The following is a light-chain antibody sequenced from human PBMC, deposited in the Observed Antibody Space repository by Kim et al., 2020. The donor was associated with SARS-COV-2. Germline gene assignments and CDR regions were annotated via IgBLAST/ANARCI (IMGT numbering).Light chain of an antibody. V-gene: IGKV3-20*01. Sequence: SEEKAAISCSAGQSGISSYLAWYQQKPGQAPRLLIYGASSRATGIPDRFSGSGSGTEFTLTISRLESEDFAVYYCQQYNRSPPYTFGQGTKLEI. CDR2: GAS. CDR3: QQYNRSPPYT. J-gene: IGKJ2*01. CDR1: QSGISSY.